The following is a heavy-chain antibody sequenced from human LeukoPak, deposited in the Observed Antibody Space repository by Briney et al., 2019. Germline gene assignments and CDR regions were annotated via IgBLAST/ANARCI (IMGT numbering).Heavy chain of an antibody. J-gene: IGHJ4*02. V-gene: IGHV5-51*01. D-gene: IGHD6-6*01. CDR2: IYPGDSDT. Sequence: GESLQISCQTSGFTFTDYWIGWVRQMPGKGLEWMGIIYPGDSDTKYSPSFRGQLTMSADKSTNPAYLQWGSLKASDTAMYFCARGDASMATGFNYWGQGTLVTVSS. CDR1: GFTFTDYW. CDR3: ARGDASMATGFNY.